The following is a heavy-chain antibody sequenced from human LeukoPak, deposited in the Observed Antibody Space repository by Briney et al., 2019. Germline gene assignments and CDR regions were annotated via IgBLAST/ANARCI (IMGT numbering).Heavy chain of an antibody. J-gene: IGHJ5*02. CDR1: GFTFCSYW. CDR3: TRRVSATRWFDP. V-gene: IGHV3-74*01. CDR2: INSDGSTT. D-gene: IGHD2-15*01. Sequence: GGSLRLSCAASGFTFCSYWMHWLRQAPGEGLVWVSRINSDGSTTNYADSVKGRFTISRDNAENTMCLQMNSLRVEDTAVYYCTRRVSATRWFDPWGQGTLVTVSS.